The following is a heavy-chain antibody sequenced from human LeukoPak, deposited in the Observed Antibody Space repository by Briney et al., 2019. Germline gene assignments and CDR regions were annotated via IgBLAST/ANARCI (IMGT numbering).Heavy chain of an antibody. CDR3: AKGGKWDVTPFDY. V-gene: IGHV3-23*01. J-gene: IGHJ4*02. D-gene: IGHD1-26*01. CDR2: ISGGGGST. Sequence: GGSLRLSCAASGFTFTSYSMNWVRQAPGEGLGWGPTISGGGGSTYYADSVKGRFTISRDNSKNTPYLQVNSLRAEDTAVYYCAKGGKWDVTPFDYWGQGTLVTVSS. CDR1: GFTFTSYS.